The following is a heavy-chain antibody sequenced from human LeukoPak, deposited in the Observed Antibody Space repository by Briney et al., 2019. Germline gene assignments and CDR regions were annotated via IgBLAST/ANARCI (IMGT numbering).Heavy chain of an antibody. V-gene: IGHV3-23*01. D-gene: IGHD2-15*01. CDR1: GFTLSSYA. CDR3: TGLYGSSYSY. Sequence: GGSLRLSCTASGFTLSSYAMAWVRQAPGKGLDWVSTISDSGSSTFYADSVKGRFTISRDNSRNIVFLQINSLRAEDTATYYCTGLYGSSYSYWGQGTLFTVSS. CDR2: ISDSGSST. J-gene: IGHJ4*02.